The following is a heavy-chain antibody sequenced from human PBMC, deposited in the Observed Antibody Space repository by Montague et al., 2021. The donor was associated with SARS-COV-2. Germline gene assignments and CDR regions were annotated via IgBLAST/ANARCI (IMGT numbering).Heavy chain of an antibody. CDR2: IYDSGST. CDR3: VKGSGYP. CDR1: GDSVISDKYY. V-gene: IGHV4-61*01. Sequence: SETLSLTCTVTGDSVISDKYYWSWIRQPPGEGLEGIGFIYDSGSTSYNPSLHSRVTITIDTSKNQFSLNLMSVTPADTAVYYCVKGSGYPWGQGTLVTVSS. J-gene: IGHJ5*02. D-gene: IGHD3-22*01.